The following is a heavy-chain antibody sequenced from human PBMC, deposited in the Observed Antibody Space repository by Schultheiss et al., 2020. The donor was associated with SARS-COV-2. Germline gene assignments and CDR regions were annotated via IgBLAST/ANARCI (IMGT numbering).Heavy chain of an antibody. Sequence: SETLSLTCTVSGGSISGGLYYWSWIRQPPGKGLEWIGEINHSGSTNYNPSLKSRVTISVDTSKNQFSLKLSSVTAADTAVYYCASWWQNFDYWGQGTLVTVSS. V-gene: IGHV4-39*07. CDR1: GGSISGGLYY. CDR2: INHSGST. CDR3: ASWWQNFDY. D-gene: IGHD2-15*01. J-gene: IGHJ4*02.